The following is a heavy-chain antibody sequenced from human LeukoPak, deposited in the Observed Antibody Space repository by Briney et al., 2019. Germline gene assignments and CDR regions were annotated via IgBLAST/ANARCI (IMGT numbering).Heavy chain of an antibody. CDR1: GGSISSSSYY. CDR3: ASYGSSGYYFLDY. CDR2: IYYSGST. Sequence: SETLSLTCTVSGGSISSSSYYWGWIRQPPGKGLEWIGSIYYSGSTYYNPSLKSRVTISVDTSKNQFSLKLSSVTAADTAVYYCASYGSSGYYFLDYWGQGTLVTVSS. J-gene: IGHJ4*02. D-gene: IGHD3-22*01. V-gene: IGHV4-39*01.